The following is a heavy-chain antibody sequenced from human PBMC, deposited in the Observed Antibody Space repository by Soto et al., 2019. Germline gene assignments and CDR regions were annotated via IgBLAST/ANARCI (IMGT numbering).Heavy chain of an antibody. V-gene: IGHV4-4*07. CDR1: GGSISRYY. Sequence: SETLSLTCTVSGGSISRYYWSWIRQPAGKGLEWIGRIYTSGSTNYNPSLKSRVTMSVDTSKNQFSLKLSAVTAADPAVYYCARDSWADSSGWYGYYFDYWGQGTLVTVSS. CDR2: IYTSGST. CDR3: ARDSWADSSGWYGYYFDY. D-gene: IGHD6-19*01. J-gene: IGHJ4*02.